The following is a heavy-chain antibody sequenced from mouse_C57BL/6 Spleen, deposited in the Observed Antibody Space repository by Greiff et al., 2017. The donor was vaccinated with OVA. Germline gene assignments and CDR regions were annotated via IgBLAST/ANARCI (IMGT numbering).Heavy chain of an antibody. V-gene: IGHV2-6-1*01. CDR2: IWSDGST. Sequence: VNVVESGPGLVAPSQSLSITCTVSGFSLTSYGVHWVRQPPGKGLEWLVVIWSDGSTTYNSALKSRLSISKDNSKSQVFLKMNSLQTDDTAMYYCARHGGKHSSGYAWFAYWGQGTLVTVSA. J-gene: IGHJ3*01. CDR3: ARHGGKHSSGYAWFAY. D-gene: IGHD3-2*02. CDR1: GFSLTSYG.